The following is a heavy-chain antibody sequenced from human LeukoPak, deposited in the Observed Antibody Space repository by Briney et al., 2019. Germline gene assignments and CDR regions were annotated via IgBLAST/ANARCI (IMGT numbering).Heavy chain of an antibody. CDR1: GGSFSGYY. J-gene: IGHJ1*01. CDR2: INRSGGA. Sequence: SETLSLTCTVYGGSFSGYYWSWIRQPPGKGLEWIGEINRSGGANYNPSLKSRVTISVDTSKNQFSLKMSFVTAADTAVYYCARGDTYCGGDAYASNHWAKDTLHTVSS. V-gene: IGHV4-34*01. CDR3: ARGDTYCGGDAYASNH. D-gene: IGHD2-21*02.